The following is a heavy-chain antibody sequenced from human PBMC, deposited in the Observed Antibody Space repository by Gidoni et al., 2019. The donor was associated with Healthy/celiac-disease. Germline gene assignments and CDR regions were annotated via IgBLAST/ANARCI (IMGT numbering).Heavy chain of an antibody. CDR1: GFTFSSYA. CDR2: ISYDGSNK. V-gene: IGHV3-30*04. Sequence: QVQLVESGGGVVQPGRSLRLSCAASGFTFSSYAMHWVRQAPGKGLEWVAVISYDGSNKYYADSVKGRFTISRDNSKNTLYLQMNSLRAEDTAVYYCARDLKGLYSSGLDPQFDYWGQGTLVTVSS. J-gene: IGHJ4*02. D-gene: IGHD6-25*01. CDR3: ARDLKGLYSSGLDPQFDY.